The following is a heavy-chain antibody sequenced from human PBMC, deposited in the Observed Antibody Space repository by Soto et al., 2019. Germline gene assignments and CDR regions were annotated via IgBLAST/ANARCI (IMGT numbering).Heavy chain of an antibody. CDR3: ARDDYGGNIGSDFDH. D-gene: IGHD4-17*01. Sequence: ASVKVSCKASGYTFTSYCIIWVRQAPVQGPEWMGWIMAYNGNTKSPHKLHGRVTMNTDTSPSTPYMELRTLRSDETAVYYCARDDYGGNIGSDFDHWGQGTLATVSS. V-gene: IGHV1-18*01. J-gene: IGHJ4*02. CDR1: GYTFTSYC. CDR2: IMAYNGNT.